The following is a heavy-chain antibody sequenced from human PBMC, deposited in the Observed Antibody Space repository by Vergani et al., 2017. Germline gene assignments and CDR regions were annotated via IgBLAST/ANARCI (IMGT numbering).Heavy chain of an antibody. CDR1: GFNFPSFT. Sequence: AYLVQSGGGLVTPGGSLRLSCAASGFNFPSFTMNWVRQAPGRGLEWVAFIHYDGSHEYYIDSVKGRFTISRDNSKNTLILQMNGLRAEDTAVYYCARDRGCATISCYFSGAFDYWGLGTLVSVSS. CDR2: IHYDGSHE. CDR3: ARDRGCATISCYFSGAFDY. J-gene: IGHJ4*02. V-gene: IGHV3-30*02. D-gene: IGHD2-2*01.